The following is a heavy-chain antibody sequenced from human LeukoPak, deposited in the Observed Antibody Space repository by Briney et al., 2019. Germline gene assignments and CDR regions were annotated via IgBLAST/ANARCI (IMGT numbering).Heavy chain of an antibody. J-gene: IGHJ6*04. CDR2: ISSSGKSI. Sequence: GGSLRLSCAASGFTFSNYFMSWVRQAPGKGLEWVSYISSSGKSIYYADSVKGRFIISRDNAKNSLYLQMNSLRAEDTAVYYCAELGITMIGGVWGKGTTVTISS. D-gene: IGHD3-10*02. V-gene: IGHV3-48*04. CDR3: AELGITMIGGV. CDR1: GFTFSNYF.